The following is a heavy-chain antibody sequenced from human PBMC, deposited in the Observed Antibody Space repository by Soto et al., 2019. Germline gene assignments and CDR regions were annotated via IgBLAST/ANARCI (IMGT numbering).Heavy chain of an antibody. CDR2: MNPNSGNT. V-gene: IGHV1-8*01. Sequence: GASVKVSCKASGYTFTSYDINWVRQATGQGLEWMGWMNPNSGNTGYAQKFQGRVTMTRNTSISTAYMELSSLRSEDTAVYYCARGQEVATNYYYYDMDVWGQGTTVTVSS. D-gene: IGHD5-12*01. J-gene: IGHJ6*02. CDR3: ARGQEVATNYYYYDMDV. CDR1: GYTFTSYD.